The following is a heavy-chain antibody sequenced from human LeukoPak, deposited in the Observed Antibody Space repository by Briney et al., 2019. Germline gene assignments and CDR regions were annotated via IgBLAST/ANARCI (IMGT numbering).Heavy chain of an antibody. J-gene: IGHJ5*02. CDR2: INPNSGAT. D-gene: IGHD2-15*01. CDR3: ARGYCTGDSCSGAWFDP. Sequence: ASVKVSCKASEYTFTAYYIHWVRQAPGQGLECMGWINPNSGATNFAQKFQGRVTMTRDTSISTAYIELNRLRSDDTAVYYCARGYCTGDSCSGAWFDPWGRGTLVTVSS. V-gene: IGHV1-2*02. CDR1: EYTFTAYY.